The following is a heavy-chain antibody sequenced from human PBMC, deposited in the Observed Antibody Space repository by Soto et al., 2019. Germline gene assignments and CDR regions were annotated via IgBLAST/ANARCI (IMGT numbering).Heavy chain of an antibody. D-gene: IGHD3-16*01. V-gene: IGHV5-51*01. J-gene: IGHJ6*03. CDR2: IYPGDSDT. CDR3: ARATGELTSYYYLDF. Sequence: PGESLKISCKGSGYSFTSYSIGWLRQMPGKGLEWMGIIYPGDSDTRYSPSFQGQVTISADKSISTAYLQWSSLKASDTAMYYCARATGELTSYYYLDFRGKGTTVTVSS. CDR1: GYSFTSYS.